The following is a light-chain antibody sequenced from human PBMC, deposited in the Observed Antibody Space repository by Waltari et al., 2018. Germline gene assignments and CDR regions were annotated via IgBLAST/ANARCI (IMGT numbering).Light chain of an antibody. CDR2: YDD. CDR3: AAWDISLNNLL. V-gene: IGLV1-36*01. J-gene: IGLJ2*01. Sequence: QSALTQPPSVSGAPRQRVTISCSGTSSNTGDSAVNWYQQLPGKPPKLVIYYDDLVPSGVSDRFSGSKSGSSASLAISGLQSEDEAVYFCAAWDISLNNLLFGGGTKLTVL. CDR1: SSNTGDSA.